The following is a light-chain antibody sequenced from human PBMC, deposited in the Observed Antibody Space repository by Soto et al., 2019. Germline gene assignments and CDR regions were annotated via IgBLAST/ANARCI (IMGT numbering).Light chain of an antibody. Sequence: QSALTQPPSASGSPGQSVTISCTGTSSDVGGYNYVSWYQQHPGKAPKLMIYEVSKRPSGVPDRFSGSKSGNTASLTVSGLQAEDEADYYCFSYAGSNNIRVFGTGTKVTVL. V-gene: IGLV2-8*01. CDR2: EVS. CDR3: FSYAGSNNIRV. J-gene: IGLJ1*01. CDR1: SSDVGGYNY.